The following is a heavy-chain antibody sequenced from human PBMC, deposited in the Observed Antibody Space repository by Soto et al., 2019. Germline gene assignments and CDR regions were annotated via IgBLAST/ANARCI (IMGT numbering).Heavy chain of an antibody. Sequence: ASVKVSCKVSGYTLTELSMHWVRQAPGKGLEWMGGFDPEDGETIHAQKFQGRVTMTEDTSTDTAYMELSSLRSEDTAVYYCATDGVRYFDWSPGWYYGMDVWGQGTTVTVSS. J-gene: IGHJ6*02. CDR1: GYTLTELS. V-gene: IGHV1-24*01. CDR3: ATDGVRYFDWSPGWYYGMDV. D-gene: IGHD3-9*01. CDR2: FDPEDGET.